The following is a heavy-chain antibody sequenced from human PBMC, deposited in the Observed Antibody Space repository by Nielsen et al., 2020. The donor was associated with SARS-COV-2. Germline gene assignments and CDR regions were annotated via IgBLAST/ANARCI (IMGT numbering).Heavy chain of an antibody. CDR1: GGSISSYY. Sequence: SETLSLTCTVSGGSISSYYWSWIRQPPGKGLEWIGEVNHSGSANYNPSLKSRVTVSVDTSKNQFSLKLSSVTAADTAVYYCARASGGYDPFDYWGQGTLVTVSS. J-gene: IGHJ4*02. CDR2: VNHSGSA. D-gene: IGHD5-12*01. V-gene: IGHV4-34*01. CDR3: ARASGGYDPFDY.